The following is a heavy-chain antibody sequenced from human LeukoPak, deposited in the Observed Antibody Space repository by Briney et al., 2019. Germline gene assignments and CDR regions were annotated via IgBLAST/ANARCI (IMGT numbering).Heavy chain of an antibody. V-gene: IGHV1-69*04. D-gene: IGHD3-22*01. CDR2: IIPILGIA. Sequence: GASVKVSCKASGGTFSSYAISWVRQAPGQGLEWMGRIIPILGIANYAQKFQGRVTITADKSTSTAYMELSSLRSEDTAVYYCARGYYYDSSGYGCWGQGTLVTVSS. CDR1: GGTFSSYA. CDR3: ARGYYYDSSGYGC. J-gene: IGHJ4*02.